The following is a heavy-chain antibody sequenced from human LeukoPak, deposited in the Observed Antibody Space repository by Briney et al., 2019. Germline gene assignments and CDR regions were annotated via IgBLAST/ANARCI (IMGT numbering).Heavy chain of an antibody. V-gene: IGHV3-30-3*01. J-gene: IGHJ6*02. CDR1: GFTFRSYA. CDR3: ARLMTTVTTDYYYYYGMDV. Sequence: GGSLRLSCAASGFTFRSYAMSWVRQAPGKGLEWVAVISYDGSNKYYADSVKGRFTISRDNSKNTLYLQMNSLRAEDTAVYYCARLMTTVTTDYYYYYGMDVWGQGTTVTVSS. CDR2: ISYDGSNK. D-gene: IGHD4-17*01.